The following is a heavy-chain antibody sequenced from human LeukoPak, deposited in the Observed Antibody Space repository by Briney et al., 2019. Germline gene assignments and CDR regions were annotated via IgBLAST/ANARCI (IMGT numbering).Heavy chain of an antibody. V-gene: IGHV4-59*01. J-gene: IGHJ4*02. CDR2: IYYSVTS. Sequence: SETLSLTCTVSGDSISTYYWSWIRQPPGKGLEWIGYIYYSVTSDYNPSLKSRVTTSVDMSTNQISLKLSSVTAADTAVYYCARASGGDGSGSLWGQGTLVTVSS. D-gene: IGHD3-10*01. CDR3: ARASGGDGSGSL. CDR1: GDSISTYY.